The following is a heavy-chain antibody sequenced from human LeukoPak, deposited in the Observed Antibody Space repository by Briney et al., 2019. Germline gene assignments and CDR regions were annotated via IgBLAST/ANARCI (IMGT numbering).Heavy chain of an antibody. D-gene: IGHD3-10*01. V-gene: IGHV1-18*01. CDR3: ARDSEVTITMPYDAFDI. CDR1: GYTFINYG. CDR2: ISGYNGNT. Sequence: GASVKVSCKASGYTFINYGIGWVRQAPGQGFEWMGWISGYNGNTNYAQKLQHRVTMTTDTSTSTAYMELRSLRSDDTAVYYCARDSEVTITMPYDAFDIWGQGTMVTVSS. J-gene: IGHJ3*02.